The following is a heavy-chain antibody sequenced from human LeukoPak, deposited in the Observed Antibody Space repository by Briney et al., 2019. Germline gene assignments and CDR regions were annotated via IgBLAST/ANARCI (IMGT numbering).Heavy chain of an antibody. D-gene: IGHD3-22*01. CDR2: ISSSSSYI. V-gene: IGHV3-21*01. Sequence: GGSLRLSCAASGFTFSSYSMNWVRQAPGKGLEWVSSISSSSSYIYYADSVKGRFTISRDNAKNSLYLQMNSLRAEDTAVYYCARGPPGYYDSSGSNGDYWGQGTLVTVSS. CDR3: ARGPPGYYDSSGSNGDY. CDR1: GFTFSSYS. J-gene: IGHJ4*02.